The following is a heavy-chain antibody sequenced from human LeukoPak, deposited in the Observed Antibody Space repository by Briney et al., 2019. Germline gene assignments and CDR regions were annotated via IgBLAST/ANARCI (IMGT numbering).Heavy chain of an antibody. CDR1: GFTFSSYS. CDR3: ARDGGGSGSYFDY. V-gene: IGHV3-21*01. D-gene: IGHD3-10*01. CDR2: ISSSSSYI. J-gene: IGHJ4*02. Sequence: GGSLRLSCAASGFTFSSYSMNWVRQAPGKGLEWVSSISSSSSYIYYADSVKGRFTISRDNAKNSLYLQMNSLRAEDTAVYYCARDGGGSGSYFDYWGQGTLVTVSS.